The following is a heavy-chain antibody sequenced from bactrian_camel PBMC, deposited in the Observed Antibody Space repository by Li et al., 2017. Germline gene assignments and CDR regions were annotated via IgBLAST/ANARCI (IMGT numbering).Heavy chain of an antibody. CDR2: ITTGAGTT. V-gene: IGHV3S31*01. Sequence: VQLVESGGGLVQPGGSLRLSCATSGFTFNRYAMNWVRQAPGKGLEWVSLITTGAGTTYYAQSVKGRFTISRDNAKNTLYLQMNSLIPEDTAMYYCARGFPGARDPSRPSSTGCRWNLSGRGTQVTVS. CDR1: GFTFNRYA. J-gene: IGHJ4*01. D-gene: IGHD3*01.